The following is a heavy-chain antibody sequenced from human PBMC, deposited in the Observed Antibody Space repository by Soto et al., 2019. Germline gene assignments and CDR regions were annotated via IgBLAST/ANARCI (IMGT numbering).Heavy chain of an antibody. D-gene: IGHD3-3*01. V-gene: IGHV1-58*01. J-gene: IGHJ4*02. CDR1: GLMFTSSA. Sequence: SVKVSCKTSGLMFTSSAVQWVRQARGQRLEWIGWLVVGSGNTHYAQHFQERVTLTRDMSTGTAYMELSSLRSEDTAVYYCAAVPVLRFLKWLPAYFDYWGQGTLVTVSS. CDR3: AAVPVLRFLKWLPAYFDY. CDR2: LVVGSGNT.